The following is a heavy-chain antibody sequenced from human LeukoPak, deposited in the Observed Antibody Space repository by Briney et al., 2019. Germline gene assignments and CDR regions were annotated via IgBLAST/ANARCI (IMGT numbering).Heavy chain of an antibody. D-gene: IGHD3-22*01. CDR2: INWNGGST. V-gene: IGHV3-20*04. CDR3: ARGDDSSGPPPLDY. Sequence: PGGSLRLSCAASGFTFDDYGVSWVRQAPGKGLEWVSGINWNGGSTGYADSVKGRFTISRDNAKNSLYLQMNSLRAEDTALYYCARGDDSSGPPPLDYWGQGTLVTVSS. CDR1: GFTFDDYG. J-gene: IGHJ4*02.